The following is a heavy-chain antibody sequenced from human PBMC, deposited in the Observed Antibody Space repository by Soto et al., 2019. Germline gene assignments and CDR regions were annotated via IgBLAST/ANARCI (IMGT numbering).Heavy chain of an antibody. CDR1: GGTFSSYA. CDR3: ASSGLRDGYNFDWFDP. CDR2: IIPIFGTA. V-gene: IGHV1-69*13. J-gene: IGHJ5*02. Sequence: GASVKVSCKASGGTFSSYAISWVRQAPGQGLEWMGGIIPIFGTANYAQKFQGRVTITADESTSTAYMELSSLRSEDTAVYYCASSGLRDGYNFDWFDPWGQGTLVTSPQ. D-gene: IGHD5-12*01.